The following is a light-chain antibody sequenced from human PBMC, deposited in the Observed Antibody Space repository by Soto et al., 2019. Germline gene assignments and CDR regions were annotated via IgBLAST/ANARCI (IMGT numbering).Light chain of an antibody. CDR2: GTS. CDR1: QSVPRSY. Sequence: EFVLTQSPGTLSLSPGERANLSCRASQSVPRSYLAWYQQKPGQAPRLLIYGTSSRATGIPDMFSGSGSGKDFALTISRLEPEGFAVFYCRQYGSSSPFGQGTRRVI. J-gene: IGKJ5*01. CDR3: RQYGSSSP. V-gene: IGKV3-20*01.